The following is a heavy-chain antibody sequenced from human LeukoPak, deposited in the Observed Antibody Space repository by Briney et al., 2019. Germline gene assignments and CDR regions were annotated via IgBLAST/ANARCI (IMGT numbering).Heavy chain of an antibody. V-gene: IGHV3-30*18. CDR2: ISYDGSNK. Sequence: GGSLRLSCAASGFTFSSYGMHWVRQAPGKGLEWVAVISYDGSNKYYADSVKGRFTISRDNSKNTLYLQMNSLRAEDTAVYYRAKLREPFDYWGQGTLVTVSS. CDR1: GFTFSSYG. D-gene: IGHD1-14*01. CDR3: AKLREPFDY. J-gene: IGHJ4*02.